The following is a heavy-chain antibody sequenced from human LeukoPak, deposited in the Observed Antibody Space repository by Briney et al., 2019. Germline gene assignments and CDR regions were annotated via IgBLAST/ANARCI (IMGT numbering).Heavy chain of an antibody. J-gene: IGHJ4*02. CDR1: GFTFSSYA. CDR3: ARLDYYDSSGYYYGGFDY. D-gene: IGHD3-22*01. CDR2: ISGSGGST. Sequence: GGSLRLSCAASGFTFSSYAMSWVRQAPGRGLEWVSAISGSGGSTYYADSVKGRFTISRDNSKNTLYLQMNSLRAEDTAVYYCARLDYYDSSGYYYGGFDYWGQGTLVTVSS. V-gene: IGHV3-23*01.